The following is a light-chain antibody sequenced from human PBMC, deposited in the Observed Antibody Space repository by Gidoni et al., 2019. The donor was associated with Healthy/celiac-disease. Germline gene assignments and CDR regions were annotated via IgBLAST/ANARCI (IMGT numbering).Light chain of an antibody. J-gene: IGKJ1*01. CDR2: GAS. Sequence: EIVLTQSPATLSVSPGERATLSCSASQSVSSNLAWYQQKPGQSPTLLIYGASTRATGIPARFSGSWSGTEFTLTISSLQSEDFAVYYCQQYNNWPPRTFGQGTKVEIK. V-gene: IGKV3-15*01. CDR3: QQYNNWPPRT. CDR1: QSVSSN.